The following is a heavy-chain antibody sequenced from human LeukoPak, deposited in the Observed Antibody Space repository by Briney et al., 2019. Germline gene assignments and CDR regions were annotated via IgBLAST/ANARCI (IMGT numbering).Heavy chain of an antibody. D-gene: IGHD3-22*01. V-gene: IGHV1-69*04. J-gene: IGHJ6*02. CDR3: ARYGDSSGHYYYYYGMDV. CDR2: IIPILGIA. Sequence: SVKVSCKASGGTFSSYAISWVRQAPGQGLAWMGRIIPILGIANYAQKFQGRVTITADKSTSTAYMELSSLRSKDTDVYYCARYGDSSGHYYYYYGMDVWGQGTPVTVSS. CDR1: GGTFSSYA.